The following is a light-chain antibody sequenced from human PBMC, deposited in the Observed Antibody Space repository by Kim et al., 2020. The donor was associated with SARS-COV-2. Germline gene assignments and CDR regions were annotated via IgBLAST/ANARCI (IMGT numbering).Light chain of an antibody. CDR3: QHYITYPLT. J-gene: IGKJ4*01. V-gene: IGKV1-5*03. CDR2: KAS. Sequence: DIQMTQSPSTLSASVGDRVTITCRASQSVNSWLAWYQQKSGKAPKLLIYKASSLESGVPSRFSGSGSGTEFTLTISNLQPDDFATYYCQHYITYPLTFGEGTKVDIK. CDR1: QSVNSW.